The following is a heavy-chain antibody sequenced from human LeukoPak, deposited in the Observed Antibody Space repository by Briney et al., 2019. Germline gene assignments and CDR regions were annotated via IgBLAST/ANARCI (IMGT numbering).Heavy chain of an antibody. CDR2: ISGGGGST. V-gene: IGHV3-23*01. Sequence: GGSLRLSCVASGFTFSNSAMSWVRQAPGKGLEWVSAISGGGGSTYYADSVKGRFTISRDNSKNTLYLQMNSLRAEDTAVYYCAKGGGSILFDYWGQGTLVTVSS. CDR3: AKGGGSILFDY. J-gene: IGHJ4*02. CDR1: GFTFSNSA. D-gene: IGHD1-26*01.